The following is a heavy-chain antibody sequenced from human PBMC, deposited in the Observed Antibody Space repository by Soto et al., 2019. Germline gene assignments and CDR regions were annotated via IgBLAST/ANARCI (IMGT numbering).Heavy chain of an antibody. CDR3: ARAMATIDLDY. D-gene: IGHD5-12*01. J-gene: IGHJ4*02. CDR1: GDSISGNNW. CDR2: IYHTGKA. V-gene: IGHV4-4*02. Sequence: PSETLSLTCAVSGDSISGNNWWSWVRQSPGKGLEWIGEIYHTGKATYNPSLKTRVTMSVDKSKIQFSLKLSSVTAADTAVYYCARAMATIDLDYWGQGTLVTVSS.